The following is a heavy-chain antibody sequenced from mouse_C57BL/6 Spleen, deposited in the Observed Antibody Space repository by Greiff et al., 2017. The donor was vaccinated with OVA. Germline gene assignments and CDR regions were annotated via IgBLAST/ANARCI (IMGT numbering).Heavy chain of an antibody. CDR3: ARSEATVVAKDWYFDV. J-gene: IGHJ1*03. V-gene: IGHV1-26*01. Sequence: EVQLQQSGPELVKPGASVKISCKASGYTFTDYYMNWVKQSHGKSLEWIGDINPNNGGTSYNQKFKGKATLTVDKSSSTAYMELRSLTSEDSAVYYCARSEATVVAKDWYFDVWGTGTTVTVSS. CDR1: GYTFTDYY. D-gene: IGHD1-1*01. CDR2: INPNNGGT.